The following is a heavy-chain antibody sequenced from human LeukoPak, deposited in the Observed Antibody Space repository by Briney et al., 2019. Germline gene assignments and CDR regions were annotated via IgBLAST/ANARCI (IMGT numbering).Heavy chain of an antibody. D-gene: IGHD6-19*01. CDR2: ISGSGGST. Sequence: GGSLRLSCAASGFTFSSYSMNWVRQAPGKGLEWVSAISGSGGSTYYADSVKGRFTISRDNSKNTLYLQMNSLGAEDTAVYYCAGATVAGKYYYYYYYMDVWGKGTTVTISS. J-gene: IGHJ6*03. CDR1: GFTFSSYS. CDR3: AGATVAGKYYYYYYYMDV. V-gene: IGHV3-23*01.